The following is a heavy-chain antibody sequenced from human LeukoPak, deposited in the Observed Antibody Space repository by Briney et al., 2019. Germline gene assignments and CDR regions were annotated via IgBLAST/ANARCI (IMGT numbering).Heavy chain of an antibody. CDR1: GYTFTGYY. D-gene: IGHD6-19*01. V-gene: IGHV1-2*02. Sequence: GASVKVSCKASGYTFTGYYMHWVRQAPGQGLEWMGWINPNSGGTNYAQKFQGRVTMTRDTSISTAYMELSRLRSDDTAVYYCARGVDGSGWPFDYWGQGTLVTVSS. CDR2: INPNSGGT. CDR3: ARGVDGSGWPFDY. J-gene: IGHJ4*02.